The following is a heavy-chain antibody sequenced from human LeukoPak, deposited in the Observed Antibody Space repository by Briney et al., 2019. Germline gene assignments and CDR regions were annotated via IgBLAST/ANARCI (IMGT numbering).Heavy chain of an antibody. CDR2: IIPVFATP. Sequence: SSVKVSCKSSGGTFSSYGVNWVRQAPGQGLEWMGGIIPVFATPNFAQKFQGRVTISTDESASTAYMELHSLGSEDTAVYFCARATGIVAATLDYWGQGTLVTVSS. CDR1: GGTFSSYG. D-gene: IGHD1-26*01. CDR3: ARATGIVAATLDY. V-gene: IGHV1-69*05. J-gene: IGHJ4*02.